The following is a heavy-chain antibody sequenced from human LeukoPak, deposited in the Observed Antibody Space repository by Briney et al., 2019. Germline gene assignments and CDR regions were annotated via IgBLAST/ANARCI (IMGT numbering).Heavy chain of an antibody. Sequence: GRSLRLSCAASGFTFSNAWMNWVRQAPGKGLEWVGRIKTKTAGGTIDYAAPAKGRFTISRDDSKNMLYLQMNSLKTEDTAVYFCTTDYYDSSGYVFWGQGTLVTVSS. J-gene: IGHJ4*02. CDR1: GFTFSNAW. V-gene: IGHV3-15*07. D-gene: IGHD3-22*01. CDR2: IKTKTAGGTI. CDR3: TTDYYDSSGYVF.